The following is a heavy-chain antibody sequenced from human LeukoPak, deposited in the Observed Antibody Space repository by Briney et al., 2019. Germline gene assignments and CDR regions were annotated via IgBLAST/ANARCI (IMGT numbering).Heavy chain of an antibody. V-gene: IGHV1-2*02. J-gene: IGHJ6*03. Sequence: GASVKVSCKASGYTFTGYFVHWVRQAPGQGLQWMGWINPYSGGTNYAQKFQGRVTVTRDTSISTAYMELSRLRSDDTAVYYCARGVVAATFYYYMDVWGKGTTVTVSS. D-gene: IGHD2-15*01. CDR1: GYTFTGYF. CDR3: ARGVVAATFYYYMDV. CDR2: INPYSGGT.